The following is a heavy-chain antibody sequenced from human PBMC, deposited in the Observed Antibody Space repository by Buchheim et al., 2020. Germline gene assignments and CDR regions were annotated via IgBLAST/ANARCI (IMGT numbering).Heavy chain of an antibody. D-gene: IGHD3-22*01. J-gene: IGHJ4*02. CDR3: ARDGSGYYTDY. V-gene: IGHV1-3*04. Sequence: QVQLVQSGAEVGKPGASVKVSCRASGYKLTSHIMHWVRLAPGQRLEWMGWINTGNGNTEHSQKFQGRVTITRDTPASTVYMELSSLRSEDTAVYYCARDGSGYYTDYWGQGT. CDR1: GYKLTSHI. CDR2: INTGNGNT.